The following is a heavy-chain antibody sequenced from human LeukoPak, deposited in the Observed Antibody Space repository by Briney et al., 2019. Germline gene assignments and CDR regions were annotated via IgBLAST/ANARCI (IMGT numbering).Heavy chain of an antibody. D-gene: IGHD1-26*01. CDR1: GFTFSSYS. V-gene: IGHV3-48*01. CDR2: ISSSSSTI. CDR3: AGSKSGSYDY. Sequence: GGSLRLSCAASGFTFSSYSMNWVRQAPGKGLEWVSYISSSSSTIYYADSVKGRFTISRDNAKNSLYLQMNSLRAEDTAVYYCAGSKSGSYDYWGQGTLVTVSS. J-gene: IGHJ4*02.